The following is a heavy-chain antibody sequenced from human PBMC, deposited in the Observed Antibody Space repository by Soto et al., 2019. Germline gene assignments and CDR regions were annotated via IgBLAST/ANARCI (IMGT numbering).Heavy chain of an antibody. CDR1: GGSISSGDYY. J-gene: IGHJ4*02. V-gene: IGHV4-30-4*01. D-gene: IGHD4-17*01. CDR2: IYYSGST. Sequence: QVQLQESGPGLVKPSQTLSLTCTVSGGSISSGDYYWSWLRQPPGKGLEWIGDIYYSGSTYYNPSLKSRVTISVDKSTNQFSLKLSSVTAADTAVYYCARDEMTTVTFDYWGQGTLVTVSS. CDR3: ARDEMTTVTFDY.